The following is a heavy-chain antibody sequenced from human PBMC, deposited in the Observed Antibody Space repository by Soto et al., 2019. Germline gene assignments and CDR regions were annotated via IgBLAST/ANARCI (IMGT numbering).Heavy chain of an antibody. V-gene: IGHV3-48*03. CDR1: GFTFSNYE. D-gene: IGHD2-21*01. J-gene: IGHJ4*02. CDR3: ARESIGCGGDCLDY. CDR2: ISTSGDAM. Sequence: LRLSCAASGFTFSNYEWNWVRQAPGKGLEWISYISTSGDAMYYADSVKGRFAVSRDNTMNSLYLQMNSLRAEDTAAYYCARESIGCGGDCLDYWGQGTLVTVSS.